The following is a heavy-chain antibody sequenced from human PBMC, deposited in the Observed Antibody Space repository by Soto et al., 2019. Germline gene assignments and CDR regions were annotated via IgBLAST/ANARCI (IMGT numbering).Heavy chain of an antibody. Sequence: PSETLSLTCSVSGESISNSYWSWIRQPAGKGLEWIGHVHVSGGTNYNAPLQSRVTMSVDTSNNHVSLQLRSLTAADTAVYYCARDRYAWYPGFDLDVWGPGTTVTSP. D-gene: IGHD2-2*01. CDR2: VHVSGGT. J-gene: IGHJ6*02. CDR1: GESISNSY. V-gene: IGHV4-4*07. CDR3: ARDRYAWYPGFDLDV.